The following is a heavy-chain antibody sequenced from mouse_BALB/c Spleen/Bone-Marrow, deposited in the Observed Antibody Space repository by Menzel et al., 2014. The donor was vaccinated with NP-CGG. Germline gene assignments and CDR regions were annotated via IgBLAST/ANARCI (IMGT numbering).Heavy chain of an antibody. V-gene: IGHV1-5*01. CDR1: GYSFTSYW. Sequence: VQLKQSGTVLTRPGASVKMSCKASGYSFTSYWMHWVKQRPAQGLEWIGAIYPGNSDTSYNQKFKGKAKLTAVTSATTAYMEFSSLTNEDSAVYYCTRVTMAMDYWGQGTSVTVSS. J-gene: IGHJ4*01. D-gene: IGHD1-1*02. CDR3: TRVTMAMDY. CDR2: IYPGNSDT.